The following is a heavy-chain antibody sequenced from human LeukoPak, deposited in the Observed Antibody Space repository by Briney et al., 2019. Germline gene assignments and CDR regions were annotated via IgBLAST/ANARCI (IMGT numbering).Heavy chain of an antibody. CDR2: ISSSSSYI. J-gene: IGHJ4*02. D-gene: IGHD3-3*02. CDR3: ARVAFLEWQYLYYFDY. V-gene: IGHV3-21*01. Sequence: PGGSLRLSCAASGFTVSSNYMSWVRQAPGKGLEWVSSISSSSSYIYYADSVKGRFTISRDNAKNSLYLQMNSLRAEDTAVYYCARVAFLEWQYLYYFDYWGQGTLVTVSS. CDR1: GFTVSSNY.